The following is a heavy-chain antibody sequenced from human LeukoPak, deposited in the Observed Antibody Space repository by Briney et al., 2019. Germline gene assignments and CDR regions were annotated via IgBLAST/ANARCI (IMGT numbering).Heavy chain of an antibody. J-gene: IGHJ1*01. Sequence: SVKVSCKASGGTFSSYAISWVRQAPGQGLEWMGRIIPIFGTANYAQKFQGRVTITTDESTSTAYMELSSLRSEDTAVYYCARDRYCSGGSCYNYFQHWGQGTLVTVSS. CDR1: GGTFSSYA. D-gene: IGHD2-15*01. CDR2: IIPIFGTA. V-gene: IGHV1-69*05. CDR3: ARDRYCSGGSCYNYFQH.